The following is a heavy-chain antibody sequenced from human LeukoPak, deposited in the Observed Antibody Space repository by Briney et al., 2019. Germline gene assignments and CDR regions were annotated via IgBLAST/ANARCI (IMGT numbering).Heavy chain of an antibody. CDR2: ISYDGSNK. CDR1: GFTFSSYA. V-gene: IGHV3-30*04. D-gene: IGHD2/OR15-2a*01. J-gene: IGHJ4*02. Sequence: GRSLRLSCAASGFTFSSYAMHWVRQAPGKGLEWMAVISYDGSNKYYADSVKGRFTISRDNAKNSPYLQMNSLRAEDTAVYYCARNDFPDYWGQGTLVTVSS. CDR3: ARNDFPDY.